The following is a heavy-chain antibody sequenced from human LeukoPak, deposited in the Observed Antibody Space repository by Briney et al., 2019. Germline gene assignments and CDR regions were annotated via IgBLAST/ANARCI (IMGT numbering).Heavy chain of an antibody. V-gene: IGHV4-34*01. CDR2: INHSGST. Sequence: SETLPLICTVYGESFSGYYWSWIRQPPGKGLEWIGEINHSGSTNYNPSLKSRVTISVDTSKNQFSLKLSSVTAADTAVYYCARELATVTNYFDYWGQGTLVTVSS. CDR3: ARELATVTNYFDY. CDR1: GESFSGYY. D-gene: IGHD4-17*01. J-gene: IGHJ4*02.